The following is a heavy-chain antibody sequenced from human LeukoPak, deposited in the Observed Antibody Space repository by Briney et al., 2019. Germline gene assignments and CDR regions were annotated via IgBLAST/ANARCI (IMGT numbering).Heavy chain of an antibody. J-gene: IGHJ4*02. Sequence: PGGSLRLSCAVSGFTVSIYGMTWVRQAPGKGPEWVSLISGSGGNTYYADSVKGRFTISRDNSKNTLYLQMNSLKAEDTAVYYCATGPQLGSGYHPDYWGQGTLVTVSS. CDR2: ISGSGGNT. V-gene: IGHV3-23*01. CDR3: ATGPQLGSGYHPDY. D-gene: IGHD3-22*01. CDR1: GFTVSIYG.